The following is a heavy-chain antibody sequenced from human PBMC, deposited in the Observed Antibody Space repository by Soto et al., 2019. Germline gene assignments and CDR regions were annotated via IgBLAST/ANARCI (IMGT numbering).Heavy chain of an antibody. J-gene: IGHJ6*02. V-gene: IGHV1-46*01. CDR2: INPSGGST. CDR1: GYTFTSYY. CDR3: AREGGEDCSGGSCYPSNYGMDV. D-gene: IGHD2-15*01. Sequence: QVQLVQSGAEVKKPGASVKVSCKASGYTFTSYYMHWVRQAPGQGHEWMGIINPSGGSTSYAQKFQGRVTMTRDTSTSTVYMELSSLRSEDTAVYYCAREGGEDCSGGSCYPSNYGMDVWGQGTTVTVSS.